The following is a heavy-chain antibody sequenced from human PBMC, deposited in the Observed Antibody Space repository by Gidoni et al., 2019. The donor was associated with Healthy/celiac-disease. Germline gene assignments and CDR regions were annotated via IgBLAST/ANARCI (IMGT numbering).Heavy chain of an antibody. CDR2: ISWNSVSI. CDR3: AKDRGEGYYGSGSPDY. Sequence: EVQLVESGGGLVQPGRSLRLSCADSGFTFDAYAMNWVRQAPGKGLEWVSGISWNSVSIGYADSVKGRFTISRDNAKNCLYLQMNSLRAEDTALYYCAKDRGEGYYGSGSPDYWGQGTLVTVSS. V-gene: IGHV3-9*01. CDR1: GFTFDAYA. J-gene: IGHJ4*02. D-gene: IGHD3-10*01.